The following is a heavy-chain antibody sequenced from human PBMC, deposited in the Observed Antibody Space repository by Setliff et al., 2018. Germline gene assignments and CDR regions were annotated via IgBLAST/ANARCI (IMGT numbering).Heavy chain of an antibody. Sequence: SETLSLTCTVSGGSVNSHYWSWIRQPPGKGLEWIGFIFYSGDTNYNPSLKSRVTISVDTSKNQFSLKVTSVTAADTAVYYCARAISGWYSAHYYYMDVWGKGTAVTVSS. V-gene: IGHV4-59*08. CDR1: GGSVNSHY. J-gene: IGHJ6*03. CDR3: ARAISGWYSAHYYYMDV. CDR2: IFYSGDT. D-gene: IGHD6-19*01.